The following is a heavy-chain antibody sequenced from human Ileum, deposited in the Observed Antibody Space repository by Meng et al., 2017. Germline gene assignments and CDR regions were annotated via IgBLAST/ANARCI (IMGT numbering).Heavy chain of an antibody. CDR1: GGSFSDYY. Sequence: QVQLQQWGAGLLKPLETLSLTCAVYGGSFSDYYWTWIRQPPGKGLEWIGEIHHSGSTNYNPSLKSRVTMSIDTSKIQFSLELSSVTAADAAVYYCARYGGSGSYWHFDPWGRGTLVTVSS. J-gene: IGHJ2*01. V-gene: IGHV4-34*01. CDR3: ARYGGSGSYWHFDP. CDR2: IHHSGST. D-gene: IGHD3-10*01.